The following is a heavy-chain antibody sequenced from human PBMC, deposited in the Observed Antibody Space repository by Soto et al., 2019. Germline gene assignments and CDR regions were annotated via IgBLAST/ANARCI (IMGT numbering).Heavy chain of an antibody. CDR1: GFTFSSYW. CDR3: ARESEDLTSNFDY. Sequence: AGGSLRLSCAASGFTFSSYWMHWVRQPPGKGLVWVSRINSDGSSTNYADSVKGRFTISRDNAKNTLYLQMNSLRAEDTAVYYCARESEDLTSNFDYWGQGTLVTVSS. J-gene: IGHJ4*02. V-gene: IGHV3-74*01. CDR2: INSDGSST.